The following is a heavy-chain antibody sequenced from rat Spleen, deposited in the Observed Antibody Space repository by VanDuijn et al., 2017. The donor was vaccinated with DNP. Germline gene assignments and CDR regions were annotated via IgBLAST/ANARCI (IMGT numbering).Heavy chain of an antibody. CDR1: GFSLTRDG. V-gene: IGHV2S12*01. CDR2: MSSGGST. D-gene: IGHD4-3*01. J-gene: IGHJ4*01. Sequence: QVQLKESGPGLVQPSQTLSLTCTVSGFSLTRDGVTWVRQPPGKGLEWLAEMSSGGSTYYTSTLKSRLSLSRDTSTNQIFLKMNSLQIEDTAIYFCTRDPLYNSGALDAWGQGISVTVSS. CDR3: TRDPLYNSGALDA.